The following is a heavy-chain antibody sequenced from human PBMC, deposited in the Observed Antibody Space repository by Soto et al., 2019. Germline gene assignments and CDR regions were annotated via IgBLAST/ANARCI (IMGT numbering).Heavy chain of an antibody. Sequence: QLQLQESGSGLVKPSQTLSLTCAVSGGSISSGGYSWSWIRQPPGKGLEWIGYIYDSGSTYYNPSLKSRVTISVDRSKNQFSLKLSSVTAADTAVYYCASTYYYDSSVYLPDYWGQGTLVTVSS. D-gene: IGHD3-22*01. CDR3: ASTYYYDSSVYLPDY. CDR2: IYDSGST. V-gene: IGHV4-30-2*01. CDR1: GGSISSGGYS. J-gene: IGHJ4*02.